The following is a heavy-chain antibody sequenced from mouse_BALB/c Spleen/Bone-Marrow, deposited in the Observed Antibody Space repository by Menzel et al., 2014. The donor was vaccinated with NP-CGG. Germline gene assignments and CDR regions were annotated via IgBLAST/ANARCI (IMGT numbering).Heavy chain of an antibody. CDR3: ARHHRYAYYFDY. CDR2: IHPNSGNT. CDR1: GYAFSSSW. V-gene: IGHV1S130*01. D-gene: IGHD2-14*01. J-gene: IGHJ2*01. Sequence: VQLQQSGPELVKPGASVKISCRASGYAFSSSWMNWVKQRPGQGLEWIGEIHPNSGNTNYNEKFKGKATLTVDTSSSTAYVDLSSLTSEGSAVYYCARHHRYAYYFDYWGQGTTLTVSS.